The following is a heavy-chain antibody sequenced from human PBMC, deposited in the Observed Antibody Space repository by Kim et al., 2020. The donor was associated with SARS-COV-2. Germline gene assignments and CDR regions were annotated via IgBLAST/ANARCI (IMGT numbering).Heavy chain of an antibody. Sequence: GGSLRLSCAASGFTFIHSAITWVRQVPGQGLEWVPVTIGNGDTTFSAAAVKGRFSISRDQSKNTAYLQMNSLRVEDTAVYYCARGGHLGWSDPWGQGTLVTVSS. J-gene: IGHJ5*02. CDR2: TIGNGDTT. V-gene: IGHV3-23*01. D-gene: IGHD3-16*01. CDR3: ARGGHLGWSDP. CDR1: GFTFIHSA.